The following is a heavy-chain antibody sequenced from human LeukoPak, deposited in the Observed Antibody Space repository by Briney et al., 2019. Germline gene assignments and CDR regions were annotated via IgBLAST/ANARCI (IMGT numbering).Heavy chain of an antibody. D-gene: IGHD2-15*01. J-gene: IGHJ5*01. Sequence: ASVKVSCKSSGYTFTSYDINWVRQATGQGLEWMGWMNPNSGNTGYAQKFQGRVTMTRSTSVSTAYMELSSPGSEDTAVYYCARVVSGGWSDSWGQGTLVTVSS. CDR3: ARVVSGGWSDS. CDR2: MNPNSGNT. CDR1: GYTFTSYD. V-gene: IGHV1-8*01.